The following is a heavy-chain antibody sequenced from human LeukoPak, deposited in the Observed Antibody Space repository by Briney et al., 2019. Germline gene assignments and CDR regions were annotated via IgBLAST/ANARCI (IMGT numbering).Heavy chain of an antibody. J-gene: IGHJ4*02. CDR2: IIPIFGTA. V-gene: IGHV1-69*13. CDR1: GGTFSSYA. D-gene: IGHD5-18*01. Sequence: ASVKVSCKASGGTFSSYAISWVRQAPGQGLEWMGGIIPIFGTANYAQKFQGRVTITADESTSTAYMELSSLRSEDAAVYYCARGEGYNSFDYWGQGTLVTVSS. CDR3: ARGEGYNSFDY.